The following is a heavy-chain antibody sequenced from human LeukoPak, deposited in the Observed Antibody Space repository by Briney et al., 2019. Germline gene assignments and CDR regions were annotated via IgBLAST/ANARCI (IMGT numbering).Heavy chain of an antibody. J-gene: IGHJ4*02. V-gene: IGHV3-48*03. CDR2: ISSSGSTI. CDR3: ARSYYYDGDFDY. D-gene: IGHD3-22*01. Sequence: GGSLRLSCAASGFTFSSYEMNWVRQAPGKGLEWVSYISSSGSTIYYADSVKGRFTISRDNAKNSLYLQMNSLRAEDTAVYYCARSYYYDGDFDYWGQGTLVTVSS. CDR1: GFTFSSYE.